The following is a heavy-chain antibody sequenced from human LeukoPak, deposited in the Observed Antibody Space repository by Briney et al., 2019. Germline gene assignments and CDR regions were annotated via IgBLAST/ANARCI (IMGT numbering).Heavy chain of an antibody. J-gene: IGHJ5*02. V-gene: IGHV4-59*01. CDR1: GGSISSYY. Sequence: SETLSLTCTVSGGSISSYYWSWIRQPPGKGLEGIGYIYYSGSTNYNPSLKSRVTVSVDTSKNQFSLKLSSVTAADTAVYYCARSSHYYGSGTNLFDPWGQGTLVTVSS. CDR3: ARSSHYYGSGTNLFDP. CDR2: IYYSGST. D-gene: IGHD3-10*01.